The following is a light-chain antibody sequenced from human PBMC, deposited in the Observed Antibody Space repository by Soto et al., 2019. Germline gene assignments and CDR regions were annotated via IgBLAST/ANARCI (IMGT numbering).Light chain of an antibody. J-gene: IGLJ3*02. CDR2: SNN. CDR1: SSNIGSNT. V-gene: IGLV1-44*01. Sequence: QSVLTQPPSASGTPGQRVTISCSGSSSNIGSNTVNWYQQLPGTAPKLLIYSNNQQPSGVPDRFSGSKSGTSASLAISGLQTEAEADYYCTAWDDSLNGEVFGGGTKLTVL. CDR3: TAWDDSLNGEV.